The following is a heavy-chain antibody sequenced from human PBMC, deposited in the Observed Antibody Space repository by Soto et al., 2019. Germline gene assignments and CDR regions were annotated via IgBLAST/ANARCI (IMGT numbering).Heavy chain of an antibody. CDR3: ARDGYGGPVGYYYYGMDV. J-gene: IGHJ6*02. V-gene: IGHV1-3*01. Sequence: GASVKVSCKASGYTFTSYAMHWVRQAPGQRLEWMGWINAGNGNTKYSQKFQGRVTITRDTSASTAYMELSSLRSEDTAVYYGARDGYGGPVGYYYYGMDVWGQGTTVTVSS. D-gene: IGHD4-17*01. CDR2: INAGNGNT. CDR1: GYTFTSYA.